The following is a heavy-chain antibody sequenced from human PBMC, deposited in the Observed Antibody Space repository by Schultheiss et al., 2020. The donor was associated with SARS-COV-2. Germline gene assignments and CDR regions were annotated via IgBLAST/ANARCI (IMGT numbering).Heavy chain of an antibody. CDR3: ARRSDILTGYYSLDY. J-gene: IGHJ4*02. CDR2: IYPGDSDT. CDR1: GYSFTSYW. D-gene: IGHD3-9*01. V-gene: IGHV5-51*01. Sequence: KVSCKGSGYSFTSYWIGWVRQMPGKGLEWMGIIYPGDSDTKYSPSFQGQVTISADKSISTAYLQWISLKASDTAMYYCARRSDILTGYYSLDYWGQGTLVTVSS.